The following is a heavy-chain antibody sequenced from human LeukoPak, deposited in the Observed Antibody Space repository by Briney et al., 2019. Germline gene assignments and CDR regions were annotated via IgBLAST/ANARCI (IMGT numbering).Heavy chain of an antibody. D-gene: IGHD6-19*01. CDR2: MNPNSGNT. CDR1: GHTFTSYD. CDR3: ARDRSRIAVAGMGY. J-gene: IGHJ4*02. V-gene: IGHV1-8*02. Sequence: ASVKVSCKASGHTFTSYDINWVRQATGQGLEWMGWMNPNSGNTGYAQKFQGRVTMTRDTSISTAYVELSRLRSDDTAVYYCARDRSRIAVAGMGYWGQGTLVTVSS.